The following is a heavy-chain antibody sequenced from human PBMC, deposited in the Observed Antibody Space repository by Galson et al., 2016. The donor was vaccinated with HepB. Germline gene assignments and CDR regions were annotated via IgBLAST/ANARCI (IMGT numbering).Heavy chain of an antibody. Sequence: PALVKPTQTLTLTCTFSGFSLTTRGVGVGWIRQPPGKALEWLALIYWDDDKRYSPSLKTRLTITKDTSKSQVVLTMTNMDVVDTATYYFAPSAVDPRMGTPYFYYGFDVWGQGTTVIVSS. V-gene: IGHV2-5*02. J-gene: IGHJ6*02. CDR3: APSAVDPRMGTPYFYYGFDV. CDR1: GFSLTTRGVG. CDR2: IYWDDDK. D-gene: IGHD5-18*01.